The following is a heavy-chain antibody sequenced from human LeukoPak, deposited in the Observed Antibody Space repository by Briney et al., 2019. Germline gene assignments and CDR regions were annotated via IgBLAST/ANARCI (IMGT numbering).Heavy chain of an antibody. J-gene: IGHJ5*02. CDR1: GGSFSGYY. Sequence: SETLSLTCAVYGGSFSGYYWSWIRQPPGKGLEWIGEINHSGSTNYNPSLKSRVTISVDTSRNQFSLKLTSVTAADTAVYFCARGGYYGSGNDFRFDPWGQGTLVTVSS. V-gene: IGHV4-34*01. CDR2: INHSGST. D-gene: IGHD3-10*01. CDR3: ARGGYYGSGNDFRFDP.